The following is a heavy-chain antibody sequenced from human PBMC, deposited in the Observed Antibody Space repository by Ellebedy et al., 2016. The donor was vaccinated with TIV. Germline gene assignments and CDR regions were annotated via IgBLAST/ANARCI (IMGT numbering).Heavy chain of an antibody. CDR3: AKAKGTGTKSMDV. V-gene: IGHV3-23*01. CDR2: ISGSGGST. D-gene: IGHD1-7*01. J-gene: IGHJ6*03. CDR1: GFTFSSYA. Sequence: GESLKISXAASGFTFSSYAMSWVRQAPGKGLEWVSAISGSGGSTYYADSVKGRFTISRDNSKNTLYLQMNSLRAEDTAVYYCAKAKGTGTKSMDVWGKGTTVTVSS.